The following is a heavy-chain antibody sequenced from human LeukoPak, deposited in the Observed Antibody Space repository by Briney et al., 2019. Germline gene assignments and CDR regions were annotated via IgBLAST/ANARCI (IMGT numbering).Heavy chain of an antibody. J-gene: IGHJ6*02. CDR1: GYTFTSYD. Sequence: ASVKVSCKASGYTFTSYDFNWVRQATGQGLEWMGWMNPNSGNTGYAQKFQGRVTMTRNTSISTAYMELSSLRSEDTAVYYCATMGYYDSSGYSPTRYYYGMDVWGQGTTVTVSS. V-gene: IGHV1-8*01. CDR3: ATMGYYDSSGYSPTRYYYGMDV. D-gene: IGHD3-22*01. CDR2: MNPNSGNT.